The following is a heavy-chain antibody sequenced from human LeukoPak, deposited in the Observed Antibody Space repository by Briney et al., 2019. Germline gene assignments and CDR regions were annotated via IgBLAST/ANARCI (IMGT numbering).Heavy chain of an antibody. D-gene: IGHD3-22*01. V-gene: IGHV1-2*06. J-gene: IGHJ4*02. Sequence: GASVKVSCKASGYTFTDYYIHWVRQAPGQGLEWMGRINPNSGDTNSAQKFQGRVTMTRDTSISTAYMELSRLRSDDTAVYFCARGYYDSSGYYYFDYWGQGTLVTVSS. CDR1: GYTFTDYY. CDR2: INPNSGDT. CDR3: ARGYYDSSGYYYFDY.